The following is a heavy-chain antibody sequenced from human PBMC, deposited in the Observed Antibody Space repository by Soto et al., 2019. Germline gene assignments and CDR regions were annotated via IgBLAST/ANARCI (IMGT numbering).Heavy chain of an antibody. D-gene: IGHD4-17*01. CDR1: GFTFSSYA. V-gene: IGHV1-69*01. CDR3: ARSFVDYGDYYFHY. Sequence: QVQLVESGGGVVQPGRSLRLSCAASGFTFSSYAISWVRQAPGQGLEWMGGIIPIFGTANYAQKFQGRVTITADESTSTAYMELSSLRSEDTALYFCARSFVDYGDYYFHYWGQGTLVTVSS. J-gene: IGHJ4*02. CDR2: IIPIFGTA.